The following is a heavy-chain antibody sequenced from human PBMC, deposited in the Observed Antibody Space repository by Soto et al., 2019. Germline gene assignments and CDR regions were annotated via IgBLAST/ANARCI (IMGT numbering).Heavy chain of an antibody. J-gene: IGHJ3*01. V-gene: IGHV3-33*01. CDR2: IWYDGSKE. CDR3: ARGRGGSYGGNSAHYDV. CDR1: GFTLSGFG. Sequence: QVHLVESGGGVVQPGTSLRLSCEASGFTLSGFGMHWVRQTPGKGLEWVAVIWYDGSKEYFADCVKGRFTISRDNSKNALYLQMNSLRAEDSAIYYCARGRGGSYGGNSAHYDVWGQGTLVTVSS. D-gene: IGHD4-17*01.